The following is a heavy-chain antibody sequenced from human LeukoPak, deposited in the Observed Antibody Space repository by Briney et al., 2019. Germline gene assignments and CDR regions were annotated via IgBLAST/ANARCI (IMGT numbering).Heavy chain of an antibody. CDR3: ARDGRRVATSIQNWFDP. D-gene: IGHD1-1*01. Sequence: ASVTVSCKASGYTFTSYGISWVRQAPGQGLEWMGWISAYNGNTNYAQKLQGRVTMTTDTSTSTAYMELRSLRSDDTAVYYCARDGRRVATSIQNWFDPWGQGTLVTVSS. CDR2: ISAYNGNT. V-gene: IGHV1-18*01. CDR1: GYTFTSYG. J-gene: IGHJ5*02.